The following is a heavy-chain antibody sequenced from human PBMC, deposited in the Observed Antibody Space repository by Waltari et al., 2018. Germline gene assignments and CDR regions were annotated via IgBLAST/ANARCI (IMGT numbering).Heavy chain of an antibody. CDR3: ASPGGGLWVYDY. D-gene: IGHD2-8*02. CDR1: GGSISSSSYY. V-gene: IGHV4-39*01. CDR2: IYYSGST. Sequence: QLQLQESGPGLVKPSETLSLTCTVSGGSISSSSYYWGWIRQPPGKGLEWIGSIYYSGSTYYNPSLKSRVTISVDTSKNQFSLKLSSVTAADTAVYYCASPGGGLWVYDYWGQGTLVTVSS. J-gene: IGHJ4*02.